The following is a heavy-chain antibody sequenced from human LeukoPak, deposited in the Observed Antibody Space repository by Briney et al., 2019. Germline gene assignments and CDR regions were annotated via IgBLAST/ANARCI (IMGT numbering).Heavy chain of an antibody. CDR3: VRDHLWAFDI. D-gene: IGHD2-21*01. CDR1: GFTFSSYS. J-gene: IGHJ3*02. V-gene: IGHV3-48*04. Sequence: GGSLRLSCAASGFTFSSYSMNWVRQAPGKGLEWVSYITYSGATIYYADSVKGRFTISRDDARNSLYLQMISLRAEDTAVYYCVRDHLWAFDIWGQGTVVTVSS. CDR2: ITYSGATI.